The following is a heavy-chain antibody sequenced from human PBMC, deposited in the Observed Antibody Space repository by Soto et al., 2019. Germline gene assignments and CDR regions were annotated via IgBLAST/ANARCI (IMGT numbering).Heavy chain of an antibody. J-gene: IGHJ6*02. V-gene: IGHV1-69*13. CDR1: GGTFSSYA. CDR3: ARDRESIAASWYYGMDV. CDR2: IIPIFGTA. Sequence: SVKVSCKASGGTFSSYAISWVRQAPGQGLEWMGGIIPIFGTANYAQKFQGRVTITADESTSTAYMELSSLRSEDTAVYYCARDRESIAASWYYGMDVWGQGTTVTVSS. D-gene: IGHD6-6*01.